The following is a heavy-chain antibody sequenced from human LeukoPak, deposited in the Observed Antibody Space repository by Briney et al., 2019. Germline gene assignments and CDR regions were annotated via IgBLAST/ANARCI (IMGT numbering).Heavy chain of an antibody. CDR2: INHSGST. CDR1: GGSFSGYY. J-gene: IGHJ3*02. Sequence: PSETLSLTCAVYGGSFSGYYWSWIRQPPGKGLEWIGEINHSGSTNYNPSLKSRVTISVDTSKNQFSLKLSSVTAADTAVYYCARGEYCSSTSCVPFDIRGQGTMVTVSS. D-gene: IGHD2-2*01. CDR3: ARGEYCSSTSCVPFDI. V-gene: IGHV4-34*01.